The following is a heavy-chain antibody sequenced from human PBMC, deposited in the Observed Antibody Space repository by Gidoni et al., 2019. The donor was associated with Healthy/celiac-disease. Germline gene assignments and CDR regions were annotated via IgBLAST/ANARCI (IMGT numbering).Heavy chain of an antibody. D-gene: IGHD5-12*01. CDR1: GGSFSGYY. V-gene: IGHV4-34*01. J-gene: IGHJ4*02. CDR2: INHSGST. CDR3: ARGTPRWLQFDY. Sequence: QVQLQQWRAGLLKPSETLSLTCAVCGGSFSGYYWSWIRQPPGKGLEWIGEINHSGSTNYNPTLKSRVTISVDTSMNQFSLKLSSVTAADTAVYYCARGTPRWLQFDYWGQGTLVTVSS.